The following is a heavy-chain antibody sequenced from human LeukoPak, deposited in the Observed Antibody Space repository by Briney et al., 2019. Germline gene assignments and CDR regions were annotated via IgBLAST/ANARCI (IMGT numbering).Heavy chain of an antibody. D-gene: IGHD3-22*01. CDR3: ARGLYYYDSSGNGGGPYNWFDP. CDR1: GGSFSGYY. J-gene: IGHJ5*02. V-gene: IGHV4-34*01. Sequence: ETLSLTCAVYGGSFSGYYWSWIRQPPGKGLEWIGEINHSGSTNYNPSLKSRVTISVDTSKNQFSLKLSSVTAADTAVYYCARGLYYYDSSGNGGGPYNWFDPWGQGTLVTVSS. CDR2: INHSGST.